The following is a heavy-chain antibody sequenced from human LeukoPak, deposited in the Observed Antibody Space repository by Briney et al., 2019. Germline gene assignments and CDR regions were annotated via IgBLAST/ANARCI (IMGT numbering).Heavy chain of an antibody. D-gene: IGHD6-19*01. Sequence: GGSLRLSCAASGFTFSSYSMNWVRQAPGKGLEWVSSISSSSSYIYYADSVKGGFTISRDNAKNSLYLQMNSLRAEDTAVYYCARDGQWLAHTAFVIWGQGTMVTVSS. V-gene: IGHV3-21*01. CDR1: GFTFSSYS. CDR3: ARDGQWLAHTAFVI. CDR2: ISSSSSYI. J-gene: IGHJ3*02.